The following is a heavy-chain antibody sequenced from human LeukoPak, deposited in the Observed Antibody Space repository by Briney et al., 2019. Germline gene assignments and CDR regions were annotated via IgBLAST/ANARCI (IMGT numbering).Heavy chain of an antibody. CDR3: ARLTAAPGDWFDP. CDR1: GYTFTSYA. J-gene: IGHJ5*02. CDR2: INAGNGNT. Sequence: GASVKVSCKASGYTFTSYAMHWVRQAPGQRLEWMGWINAGNGNTKYSQKFQDRVTITRDTSASTAYMELSSLRSEDTAVYYCARLTAAPGDWFDPWGQGTLVTVSS. V-gene: IGHV1-3*01. D-gene: IGHD2-21*02.